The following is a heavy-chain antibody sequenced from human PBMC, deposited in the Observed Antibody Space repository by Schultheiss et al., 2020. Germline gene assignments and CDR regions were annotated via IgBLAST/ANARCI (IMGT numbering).Heavy chain of an antibody. J-gene: IGHJ4*02. CDR1: GGSISSSSYY. Sequence: SETLSLTCTVSGGSISSSSYYWGWIRQPPGKGLEWIGSIYHSGSTYYNPSLKSRVTISVDRSKNQFSLKLSSVTAADTAVYYCARVPMSGYDLVSRRHWGQGTLVTVSS. D-gene: IGHD5-12*01. V-gene: IGHV4-39*07. CDR3: ARVPMSGYDLVSRRH. CDR2: IYHSGST.